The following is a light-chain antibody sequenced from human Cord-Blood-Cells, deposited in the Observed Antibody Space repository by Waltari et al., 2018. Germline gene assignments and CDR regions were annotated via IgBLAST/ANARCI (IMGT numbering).Light chain of an antibody. J-gene: IGKJ2*01. CDR1: QSVSSSY. V-gene: IGKV3-20*01. Sequence: EIVLTQSPGTLSLSPGERDTLSCRASQSVSSSYLAWYQQKPGQAPRLLNYVASSRATGIPDRFSGSGSGTDFTLTISRLEPEDFAVYYCQQYGSSMYTFGQWTKLEIK. CDR3: QQYGSSMYT. CDR2: VAS.